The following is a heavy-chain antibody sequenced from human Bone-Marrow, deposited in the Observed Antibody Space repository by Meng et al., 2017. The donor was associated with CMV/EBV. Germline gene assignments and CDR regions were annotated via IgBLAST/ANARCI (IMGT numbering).Heavy chain of an antibody. CDR2: INSDGSST. J-gene: IGHJ4*02. V-gene: IGHV3-74*01. Sequence: GGSLRLSCAASGFTFSTYWMHWVRQAPGKGLVWVSRINSDGSSTSYADSVKGRFTISRDNAKITLYLQMNSLRAEDTAVYYCALTTVTRGVIFDYWGQGTLVTVSS. CDR1: GFTFSTYW. CDR3: ALTTVTRGVIFDY. D-gene: IGHD4-17*01.